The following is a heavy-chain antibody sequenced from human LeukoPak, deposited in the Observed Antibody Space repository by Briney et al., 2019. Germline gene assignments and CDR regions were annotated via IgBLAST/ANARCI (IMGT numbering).Heavy chain of an antibody. CDR2: IWHDGSNK. CDR1: GFTFRSFG. Sequence: GGSLRLSCTASGFTFRSFGMHWFRQAPGKGLEWVAVIWHDGSNKDYADSVRGRFTISRDNSKNTVHLQMNSLTAEDTAVYYCARDHGADDPIDYWGQGTLVTVSS. V-gene: IGHV3-33*01. J-gene: IGHJ4*02. D-gene: IGHD4/OR15-4a*01. CDR3: ARDHGADDPIDY.